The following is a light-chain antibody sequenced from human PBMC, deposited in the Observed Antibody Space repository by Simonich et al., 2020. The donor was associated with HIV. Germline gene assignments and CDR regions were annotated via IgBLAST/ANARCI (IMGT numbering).Light chain of an antibody. J-gene: IGLJ3*02. V-gene: IGLV2-11*01. Sequence: QSALTQPPSASGSPGQSVTISCTGTSNDVGGYNYVSWYQQDPGKAPKLIIYDVSKRPSGVPDRFSGSKSGNTASLTISGLQAEDETDYYCCSYAGSYTLVFGGGTKLTVL. CDR2: DVS. CDR3: CSYAGSYTLV. CDR1: SNDVGGYNY.